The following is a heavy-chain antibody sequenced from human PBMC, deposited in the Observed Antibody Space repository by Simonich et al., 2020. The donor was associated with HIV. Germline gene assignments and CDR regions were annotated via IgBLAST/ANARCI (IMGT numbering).Heavy chain of an antibody. CDR1: GYSFTDYY. J-gene: IGHJ4*02. CDR2: FDPEDSET. D-gene: IGHD3-10*01. V-gene: IGHV1-69-2*01. Sequence: EVQVVQSGAEVKKPGATVKISCKVSGYSFTDYYMHWVNKAPGRGLEWRGTFDPEDSETKRAEKFQGRVTITADTSTDTAYMELGSLRSEDTAVYYCATNPYYFGSGSETYYFDYWGQGTLVTVSS. CDR3: ATNPYYFGSGSETYYFDY.